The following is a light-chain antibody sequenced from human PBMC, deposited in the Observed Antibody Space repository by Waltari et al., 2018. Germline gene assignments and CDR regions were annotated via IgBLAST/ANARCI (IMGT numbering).Light chain of an antibody. J-gene: IGKJ1*01. V-gene: IGKV4-1*01. Sequence: DVVMTQSPDSLAVSLGERASINCKSSQTILYTPNNKSYLAWYQQKPGQPPKLLIYWASTRESGVPDRFSGSGSGTDFTLTISSLQAEDVAVYYCQQYYSTPQTFGQGTKVEIK. CDR2: WAS. CDR1: QTILYTPNNKSY. CDR3: QQYYSTPQT.